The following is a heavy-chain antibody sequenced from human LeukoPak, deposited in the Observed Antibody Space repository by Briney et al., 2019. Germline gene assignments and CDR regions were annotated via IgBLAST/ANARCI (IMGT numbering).Heavy chain of an antibody. J-gene: IGHJ6*03. CDR3: AGGLYYYYYYYIDV. D-gene: IGHD3-22*01. V-gene: IGHV3-7*04. Sequence: GGSLRLSCAASGFTFSSYWMSWVRQAPGKGLEWVANIKQDGSEKYYVDSVKGRFTISRDNAKNSLYLQMNSLRAEDTAVYYCAGGLYYYYYYYIDVWGKGTTVTVSS. CDR2: IKQDGSEK. CDR1: GFTFSSYW.